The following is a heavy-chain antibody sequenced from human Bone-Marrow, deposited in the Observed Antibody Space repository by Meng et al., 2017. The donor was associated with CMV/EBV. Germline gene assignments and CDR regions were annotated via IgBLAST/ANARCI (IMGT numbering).Heavy chain of an antibody. CDR1: GFTFSSYS. D-gene: IGHD3-10*01. J-gene: IGHJ4*02. V-gene: IGHV3-30*02. Sequence: GGSLRLSCAASGFTFSSYSMNWVRQAPGKGLEWVAFIRYDGSNKYYADSVKGRFTISRDNSKNTLYLQMNSLRAEDTAVYYCAKDYYYGSGSYYYFDYWGQGTLVTVSS. CDR2: IRYDGSNK. CDR3: AKDYYYGSGSYYYFDY.